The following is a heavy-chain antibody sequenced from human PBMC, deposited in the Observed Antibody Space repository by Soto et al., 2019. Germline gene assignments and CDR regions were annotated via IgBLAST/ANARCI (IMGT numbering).Heavy chain of an antibody. V-gene: IGHV1-8*01. CDR2: MNPNSGNT. J-gene: IGHJ3*02. CDR3: ARGYCSGGSCYFETFDI. CDR1: RDTIKSSA. D-gene: IGHD2-15*01. Sequence: SAKVSSKDSRDTIKSSARYWLQQEKKKGLERMGWMNPNSGNTGYAQKFQGRVTMTRNTSISTAYMELSSPRSEDTAVYYCARGYCSGGSCYFETFDIWGQGTMVTVSS.